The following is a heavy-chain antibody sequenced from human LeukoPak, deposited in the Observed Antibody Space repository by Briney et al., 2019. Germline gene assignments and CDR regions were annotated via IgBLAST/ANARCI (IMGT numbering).Heavy chain of an antibody. CDR1: GGTFSSYA. J-gene: IGHJ6*02. V-gene: IGHV1-69*13. CDR3: ASVSRDFWSGYYYYGMDV. D-gene: IGHD3-3*01. CDR2: IIPIFGTA. Sequence: SVKVSCKASGGTFSSYAISWVRQAPGQGLEWMGGIIPIFGTANYAQKFQGRVTITADESTSTAYMEPSSLRSEDTAVYYCASVSRDFWSGYYYYGMDVWGQGTTVTVSS.